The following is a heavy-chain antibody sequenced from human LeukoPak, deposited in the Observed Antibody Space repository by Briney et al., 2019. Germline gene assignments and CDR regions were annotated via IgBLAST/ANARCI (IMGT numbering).Heavy chain of an antibody. Sequence: GGSLRLSCAASGFTFDDYGMSWVRQAPGKGLEWVSGINRNGGSTGYADSVEGRFTISRDNAKNSLYLQMNSLRAEDTALYYCARDEGGWFYYLDYWGQGTLVTVSS. CDR3: ARDEGGWFYYLDY. D-gene: IGHD6-19*01. V-gene: IGHV3-20*04. CDR2: INRNGGST. J-gene: IGHJ4*02. CDR1: GFTFDDYG.